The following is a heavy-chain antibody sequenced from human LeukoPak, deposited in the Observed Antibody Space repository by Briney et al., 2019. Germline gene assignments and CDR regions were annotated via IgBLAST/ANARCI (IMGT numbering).Heavy chain of an antibody. J-gene: IGHJ6*03. CDR2: IYYSGST. V-gene: IGHV4-59*01. CDR1: GGSISYYY. Sequence: SETLSLTCTVSGGSISYYYWSWIRQPPGKGLEWIGYIYYSGSTNYNPSLKSRVTISVATSKNQFSLKLNSVTAADTAVYYCARTTEGYCRSTSCYGFYYSYYMDVWGKGTTVTISS. CDR3: ARTTEGYCRSTSCYGFYYSYYMDV. D-gene: IGHD2-2*01.